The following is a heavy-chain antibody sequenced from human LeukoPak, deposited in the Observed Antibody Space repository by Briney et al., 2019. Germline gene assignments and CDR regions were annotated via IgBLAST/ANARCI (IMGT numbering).Heavy chain of an antibody. CDR3: ARESGWGLPHAFDF. J-gene: IGHJ3*01. CDR2: ISYDGSKI. D-gene: IGHD3-3*01. Sequence: GGSLRLSCAASGFTFSTYPLHWVRQAPGKGLEWVTLISYDGSKIYYADSVKGRFTISRDNSKNTLYLQMNSLRAEDTALYYCARESGWGLPHAFDFWGQGTMVTVSS. CDR1: GFTFSTYP. V-gene: IGHV3-30-3*01.